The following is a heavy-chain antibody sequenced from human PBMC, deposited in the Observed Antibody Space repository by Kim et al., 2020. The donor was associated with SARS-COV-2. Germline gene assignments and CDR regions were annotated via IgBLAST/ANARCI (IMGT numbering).Heavy chain of an antibody. J-gene: IGHJ4*02. V-gene: IGHV4-34*01. D-gene: IGHD2-15*01. CDR2: INHSGST. CDR1: GGSFSGYY. CDR3: ARGRGGGGGY. Sequence: SETLSLTCAVYGGSFSGYYWSWIRQPPGKGLEWIGEINHSGSTNYNPSLKSRVTISVDTSKNQFSLKLSSVTAADTAVYYCARGRGGGGGYWGQGTLVT.